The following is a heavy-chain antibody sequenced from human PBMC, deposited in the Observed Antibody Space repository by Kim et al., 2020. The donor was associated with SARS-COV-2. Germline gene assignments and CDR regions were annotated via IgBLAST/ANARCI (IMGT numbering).Heavy chain of an antibody. D-gene: IGHD2-2*01. CDR3: AREVVPAAMRTLYYYYGMDV. Sequence: RFTISRDNSKNTLYLQMNSLRAEDTAVYYCAREVVPAAMRTLYYYYGMDVWGQGTTVTVSS. V-gene: IGHV3-30*01. J-gene: IGHJ6*02.